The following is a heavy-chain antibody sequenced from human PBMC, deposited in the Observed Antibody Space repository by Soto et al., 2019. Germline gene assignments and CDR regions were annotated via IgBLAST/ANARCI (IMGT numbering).Heavy chain of an antibody. CDR1: GYTFRNYG. CDR2: ISPFNGNI. V-gene: IGHV1-18*01. Sequence: VKVSCKASGYTFRNYGISWVRQAPGQGLEWMGWISPFNGNIKFGQKFQGRVTMTTDTSTSIAYMELTSLTSDDTAVYYCAKEEDSQALDFWGQGTLVTVSS. CDR3: AKEEDSQALDF. J-gene: IGHJ4*02.